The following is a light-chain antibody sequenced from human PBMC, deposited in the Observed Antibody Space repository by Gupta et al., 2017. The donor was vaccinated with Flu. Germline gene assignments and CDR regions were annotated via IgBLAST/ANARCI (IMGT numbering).Light chain of an antibody. CDR3: QQNYNAPPYT. CDR2: SAS. V-gene: IGKV1-39*01. Sequence: DIQMTQSPSSLSASIGDRVTITCRASQSISDYLNWYQQTPGKAPKLLIHSASSLQRGVPSRFSGSGSGTDFTLTISSLQPEDFAVYYCQQNYNAPPYTFGQGTKLEIK. J-gene: IGKJ2*01. CDR1: QSISDY.